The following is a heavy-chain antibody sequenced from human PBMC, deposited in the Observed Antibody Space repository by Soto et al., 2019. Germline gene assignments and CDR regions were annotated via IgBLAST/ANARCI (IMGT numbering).Heavy chain of an antibody. CDR2: ISGSGSSSI. CDR1: GFTFSDYF. V-gene: IGHV3-11*01. D-gene: IGHD1-1*01. J-gene: IGHJ6*02. CDR3: ARSSATVNGWWGYGLDV. Sequence: QVQLVESGGALVKPGGSLRLSCAASGFTFSDYFMTWIRQAPGKGLEWVSYISGSGSSSIFYADSVQGRFTISRDNAKNSLYLQMNSLRAEDTVVYYCARSSATVNGWWGYGLDVWGQGTTVTVSS.